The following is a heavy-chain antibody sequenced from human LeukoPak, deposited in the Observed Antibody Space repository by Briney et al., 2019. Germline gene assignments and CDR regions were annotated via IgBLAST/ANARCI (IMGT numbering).Heavy chain of an antibody. D-gene: IGHD4-17*01. Sequence: GGSLRVSSAASGFTFSSYTINCVRQAPGKGLEWVSSISSGSTNIYYADSVKGRFTISRDNAKNSLYLQMNSLRDEDTAVYYCASGRDSDYAFDYWGQGTLVTVSS. V-gene: IGHV3-21*01. CDR1: GFTFSSYT. J-gene: IGHJ4*02. CDR3: ASGRDSDYAFDY. CDR2: ISSGSTNI.